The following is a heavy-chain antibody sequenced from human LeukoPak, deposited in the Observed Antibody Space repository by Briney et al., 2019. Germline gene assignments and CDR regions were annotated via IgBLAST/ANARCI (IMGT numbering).Heavy chain of an antibody. Sequence: GGSLRLSCAASVSEFSFNAYAMNWVRQAPGKGLEWVSSISGSGGTTYYADSVKGRFTISRDNSKNTLYLQMNSLRAEDTAVYYCAKNTPYWELWFIDYWGQGTLVTVSS. CDR1: VSEFSFNAYA. D-gene: IGHD5-18*01. J-gene: IGHJ4*02. CDR2: ISGSGGTT. CDR3: AKNTPYWELWFIDY. V-gene: IGHV3-23*01.